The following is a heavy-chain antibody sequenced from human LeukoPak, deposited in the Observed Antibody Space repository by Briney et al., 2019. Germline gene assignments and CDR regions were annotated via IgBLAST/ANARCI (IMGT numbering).Heavy chain of an antibody. Sequence: NPSETLSFTCTVSGGSISSYYWSWIRQPPGKGLEWIGYIYYSGSTNYNPSLKSRVTISVDTSKNQFSLKLSSVTAADTAVYYCARGRVVGATSLHYYYMDVWGKGTTVTVSS. CDR1: GGSISSYY. D-gene: IGHD1-26*01. CDR2: IYYSGST. V-gene: IGHV4-59*01. CDR3: ARGRVVGATSLHYYYMDV. J-gene: IGHJ6*03.